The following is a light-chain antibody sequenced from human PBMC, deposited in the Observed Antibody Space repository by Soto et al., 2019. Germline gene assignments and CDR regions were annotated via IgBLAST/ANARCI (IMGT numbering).Light chain of an antibody. CDR2: RAS. CDR3: RQLKSYPST. Sequence: IPLTQSPSSLSASVGDRVTITCRASQEITSYLAWYQQKPGRAPKLLIFRASTLHSGVSSRVSGSGPGTDFTLTIRSLKPEDFATCSCRQLKSYPSTFGQGTRLHIK. V-gene: IGKV1-9*01. J-gene: IGKJ5*01. CDR1: QEITSY.